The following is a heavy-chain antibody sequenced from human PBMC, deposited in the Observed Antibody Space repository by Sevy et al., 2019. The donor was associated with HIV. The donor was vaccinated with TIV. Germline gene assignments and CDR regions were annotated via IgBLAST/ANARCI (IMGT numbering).Heavy chain of an antibody. J-gene: IGHJ4*02. Sequence: GGSLRLSCAVSGFTLSNYVIHWVRQAPGKGLEWVALISNDGTNKFYADSVKGRFTISRDNSKKTVFLQVNSLRAEDTAVYYCAREEEDYVWGTSRDLTFFDYWGQGTLVTVSS. V-gene: IGHV3-30-3*01. CDR1: GFTLSNYV. CDR3: AREEEDYVWGTSRDLTFFDY. CDR2: ISNDGTNK. D-gene: IGHD3-16*02.